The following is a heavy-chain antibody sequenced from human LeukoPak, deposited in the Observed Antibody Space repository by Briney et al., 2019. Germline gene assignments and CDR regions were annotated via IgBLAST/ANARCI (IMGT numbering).Heavy chain of an antibody. V-gene: IGHV3-23*01. J-gene: IGHJ4*02. CDR3: AKSSTRDAPLGYFDY. CDR1: GFIFSNYA. Sequence: PGGSLRLSCAASGFIFSNYAMNWVRRAPGKGLEWVAVISGRGDTTYFPDSVKGRLTISRDDSKNMVFLQMNSLRVEDTAIYYCAKSSTRDAPLGYFDYWGQGALVTVSS. CDR2: ISGRGDTT.